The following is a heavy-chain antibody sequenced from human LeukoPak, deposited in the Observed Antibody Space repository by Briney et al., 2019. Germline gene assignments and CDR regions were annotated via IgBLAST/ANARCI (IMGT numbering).Heavy chain of an antibody. CDR1: GFTFSAFA. CDR3: ARDPNGDYIGAFDM. V-gene: IGHV3-23*01. CDR2: IHAGGIPA. D-gene: IGHD4-17*01. Sequence: PGGSLRLSCTVSGFTFSAFAMMWVRQAPGKGPELVSAIHAGGIPAFYAESVKDRFTISRDNSRNTLFLQMNSLTAEDTAVYYCARDPNGDYIGAFDMWGPGTMVTVSS. J-gene: IGHJ3*02.